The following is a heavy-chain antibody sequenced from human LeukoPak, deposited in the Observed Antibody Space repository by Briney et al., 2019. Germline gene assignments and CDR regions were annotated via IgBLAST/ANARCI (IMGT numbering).Heavy chain of an antibody. CDR3: ARLPYYDSSGFYYFDY. V-gene: IGHV1-2*06. CDR1: GYTFTDYF. CDR2: INPNSGDT. Sequence: ASVKVSRKASGYTFTDYFIHWVRQAPGKGLEWMGRINPNSGDTNYPQKFQGRVTMTGDTSISAAYMELSRLRSDDTAVYYCARLPYYDSSGFYYFDYWGQGTLVTVSS. J-gene: IGHJ4*02. D-gene: IGHD3-22*01.